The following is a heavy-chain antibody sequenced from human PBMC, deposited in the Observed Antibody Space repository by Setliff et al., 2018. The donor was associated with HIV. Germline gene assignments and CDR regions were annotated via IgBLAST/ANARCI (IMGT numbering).Heavy chain of an antibody. J-gene: IGHJ6*03. V-gene: IGHV3-7*03. CDR3: ARDSDVAVGHDYMDV. CDR1: GFTFSSYW. CDR2: IKQDGSEK. D-gene: IGHD6-19*01. Sequence: LRLSCAASGFTFSSYWMTWVRQAPGKGLEWVANIKQDGSEKYYAGSVEGRFTVSRDNAKNSLFLLMSSLRTEDTALYYCARDSDVAVGHDYMDVWGKGTTVTVSS.